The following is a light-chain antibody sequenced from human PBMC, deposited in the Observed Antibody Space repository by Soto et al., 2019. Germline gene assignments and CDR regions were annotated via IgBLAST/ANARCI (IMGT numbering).Light chain of an antibody. J-gene: IGKJ4*01. CDR1: QSVLYNSNNKNY. CDR3: QQYYVIPVT. CDR2: WAS. V-gene: IGKV4-1*01. Sequence: DIVMTQSPDSLAVSLGERATINCKSSQSVLYNSNNKNYLAWYQQKPGQPPKLLFYWASARESGVPDRFSGSGSWTDFTLTISSRQAEDVAIYHYQQYYVIPVTLGGGTKVEIK.